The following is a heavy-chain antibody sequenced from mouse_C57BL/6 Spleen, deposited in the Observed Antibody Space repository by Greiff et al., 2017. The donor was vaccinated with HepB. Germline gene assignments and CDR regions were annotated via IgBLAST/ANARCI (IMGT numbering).Heavy chain of an antibody. CDR3: ARGTAQVPFAY. CDR2: IDPSDSYT. D-gene: IGHD3-2*02. Sequence: VQLQQPGAELVKPGASVKLSCKASGYTFTSYWMQWVKQRPGQGLEWIGEIDPSDSYTNYNQKFKGKATLTVDTSSSTAYMQLSSLTSEDSAVYYCARGTAQVPFAYWGQGTLVTVSA. CDR1: GYTFTSYW. V-gene: IGHV1-50*01. J-gene: IGHJ3*01.